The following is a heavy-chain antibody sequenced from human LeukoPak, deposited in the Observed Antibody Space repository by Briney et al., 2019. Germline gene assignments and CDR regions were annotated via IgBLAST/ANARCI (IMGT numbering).Heavy chain of an antibody. Sequence: SVKVSCKASGYDFINYGISWVRQAPGQGLEWMGGIIPIFGTANYAQKFQGRVTITADESTSTAYMELSSLRSEDTAVYYCAREAEDGYGTGDFDYWGQGTLVTVSS. D-gene: IGHD5-24*01. CDR2: IIPIFGTA. CDR1: GYDFINYG. J-gene: IGHJ4*02. V-gene: IGHV1-69*13. CDR3: AREAEDGYGTGDFDY.